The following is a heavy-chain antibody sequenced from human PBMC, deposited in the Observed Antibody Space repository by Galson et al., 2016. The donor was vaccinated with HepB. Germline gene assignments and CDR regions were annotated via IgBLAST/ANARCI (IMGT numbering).Heavy chain of an antibody. CDR2: IDYIGST. D-gene: IGHD2/OR15-2a*01. CDR1: GGSMYSYY. V-gene: IGHV4-59*01. J-gene: IGHJ4*02. Sequence: ETLSLTCTVSGGSMYSYYWSWIRQPPGKGLEWIGYIDYIGSTTYNPSLKSRVTISMDTSKNQFSLRLSSVIAADTAVYPCAGGRLNNRFDYWGQGTLVTVSS. CDR3: AGGRLNNRFDY.